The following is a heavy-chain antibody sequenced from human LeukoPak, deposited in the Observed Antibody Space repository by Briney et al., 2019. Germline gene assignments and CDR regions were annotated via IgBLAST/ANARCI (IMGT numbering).Heavy chain of an antibody. D-gene: IGHD1-26*01. Sequence: ASVKVSCKVSGYTLTELSMHWVRQAPGKGLEWMGGFDPEDGETIYAQKFQGRVTMTEDTSTDTAYMELSSLRSEDTAVYYCATAPSGSYHGAFDIWGQGTMVTVSS. CDR3: ATAPSGSYHGAFDI. CDR2: FDPEDGET. V-gene: IGHV1-24*01. CDR1: GYTLTELS. J-gene: IGHJ3*02.